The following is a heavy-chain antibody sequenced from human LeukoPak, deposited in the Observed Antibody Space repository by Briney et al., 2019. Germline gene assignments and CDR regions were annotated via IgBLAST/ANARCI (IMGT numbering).Heavy chain of an antibody. Sequence: ASVKVSCKAFGYTFSSYGISWVRQAPGQGLEWMGWISAYNDNTNYAQKFQGRVTLTTDTSTSTGYMELRGLRSDDTAVYFCAREGFGSGWYNIWGQGTMVTVSS. CDR1: GYTFSSYG. V-gene: IGHV1-18*01. CDR2: ISAYNDNT. CDR3: AREGFGSGWYNI. J-gene: IGHJ3*02. D-gene: IGHD6-19*01.